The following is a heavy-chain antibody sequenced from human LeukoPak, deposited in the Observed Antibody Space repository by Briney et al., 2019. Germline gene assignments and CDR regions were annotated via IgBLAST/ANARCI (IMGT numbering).Heavy chain of an antibody. D-gene: IGHD2-21*02. J-gene: IGHJ3*01. V-gene: IGHV3-23*01. Sequence: GGSLRLSCAASGFTFRSYAMSWVRQAPGKGLEWVSAISGGGGSIYYADSVKGRFTVSRDSSKNTLFLQMNSLRAEDTAVYYCARLDGGDLGAFDLWGQGTLVTVSS. CDR2: ISGGGGSI. CDR3: ARLDGGDLGAFDL. CDR1: GFTFRSYA.